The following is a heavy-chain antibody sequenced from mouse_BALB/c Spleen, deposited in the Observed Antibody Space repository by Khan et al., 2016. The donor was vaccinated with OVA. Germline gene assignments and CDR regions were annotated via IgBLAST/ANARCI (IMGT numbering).Heavy chain of an antibody. CDR2: ISPGSGET. Sequence: QVQMQQSGAELARPGASVNLSCKASGYTFTDFYINWVKQRTGQGLEGIGEISPGSGETFYNERFKDKATLTADKSSNTAYMQLSSLTSEASAVYFCARRNYFGYTFAYWGQGTLVTVSA. CDR3: ARRNYFGYTFAY. D-gene: IGHD1-2*01. CDR1: GYTFTDFY. V-gene: IGHV1-77*01. J-gene: IGHJ3*01.